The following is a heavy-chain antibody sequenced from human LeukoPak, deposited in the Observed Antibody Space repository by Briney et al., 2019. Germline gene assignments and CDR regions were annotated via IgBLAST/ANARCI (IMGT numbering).Heavy chain of an antibody. D-gene: IGHD3-10*01. CDR1: GFTFSSYG. J-gene: IGHJ2*01. Sequence: GGSLRLSCAASGFTFSSYGIHWVRQAPGKGLEWVALIWFDGSKKFYTDSVKGRFTMSRDNSENTPYLQMNSLRDEDTAVYYCARGFGDNSWYWYFDLWGRGTLVTVSS. CDR2: IWFDGSKK. CDR3: ARGFGDNSWYWYFDL. V-gene: IGHV3-33*01.